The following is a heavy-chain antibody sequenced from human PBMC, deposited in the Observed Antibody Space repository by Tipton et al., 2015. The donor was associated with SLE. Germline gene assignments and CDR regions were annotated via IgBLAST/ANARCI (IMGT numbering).Heavy chain of an antibody. CDR3: VRPGSDYYGSGSSDY. J-gene: IGHJ4*02. Sequence: SLRLSCAASGLTFSSYSMNWVRQAPGKGLEWVSVIYSGGTTTFHADSVKGRFTISRDNSKNTVYLQMNSLRVEDTAVYYCVRPGSDYYGSGSSDYWGQGTLVTVSS. CDR2: IYSGGTTT. D-gene: IGHD3-10*01. CDR1: GLTFSSYS. V-gene: IGHV3-NL1*01.